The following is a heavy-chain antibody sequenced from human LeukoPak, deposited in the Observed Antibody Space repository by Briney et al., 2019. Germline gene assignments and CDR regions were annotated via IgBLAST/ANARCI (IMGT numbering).Heavy chain of an antibody. J-gene: IGHJ3*02. CDR3: ARRSGYVGAFDI. V-gene: IGHV3-13*01. D-gene: IGHD5-12*01. CDR2: IGTAGDT. Sequence: PGRSLRLSCAASGFTFSSYDMHWVRQATGKGLEWVSAIGTAGDTYYPGSVKGRFTISRENAKNSLYLQMNSLRAGDTAVYYCARRSGYVGAFDIWGQGTMVTVSS. CDR1: GFTFSSYD.